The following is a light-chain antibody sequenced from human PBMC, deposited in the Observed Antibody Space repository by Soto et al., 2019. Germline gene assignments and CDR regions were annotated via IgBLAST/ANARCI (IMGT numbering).Light chain of an antibody. CDR1: RSNIGSNY. J-gene: IGLJ7*01. Sequence: QSVLTQPPSASGTPGHRVTIACSGSRSNIGSNYVYWYQQLPGTAPKLLIYRNNQRPSGVPDRFSGSKSGTSASLAIRGLRSEDEADYYCAAWDDILSGAVFGCGTQLTVL. CDR3: AAWDDILSGAV. V-gene: IGLV1-47*01. CDR2: RNN.